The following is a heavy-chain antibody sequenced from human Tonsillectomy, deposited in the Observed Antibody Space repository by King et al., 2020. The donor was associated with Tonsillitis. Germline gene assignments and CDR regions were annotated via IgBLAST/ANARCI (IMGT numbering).Heavy chain of an antibody. V-gene: IGHV3-23*04. CDR3: AINRRDRYFDWPCDY. CDR2: ISGSGGST. D-gene: IGHD3-9*01. CDR1: GFPFSSSA. Sequence: VQLVESGGGLVQPGGSLRVSCAASGFPFSSSAMSWVRQAPGNGVEWVSAISGSGGSTYYADSLKGRFTISIDNSKNTLYLQMNSLRAEDTAVYYCAINRRDRYFDWPCDYWGQGTLVTVSS. J-gene: IGHJ4*02.